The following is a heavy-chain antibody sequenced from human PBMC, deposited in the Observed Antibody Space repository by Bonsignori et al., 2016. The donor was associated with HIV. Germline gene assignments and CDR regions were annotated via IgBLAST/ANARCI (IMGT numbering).Heavy chain of an antibody. Sequence: WIRQPPGKGLEWVAFISYDGINKYYEDSAKGRFTISRDNSMNTLYLQMNSLRTEDSAVYYCASADSPWRSPGRDYFDCWGQGALVTVSS. D-gene: IGHD2-2*01. CDR2: ISYDGINK. CDR3: ASADSPWRSPGRDYFDC. J-gene: IGHJ4*02. V-gene: IGHV3-30*02.